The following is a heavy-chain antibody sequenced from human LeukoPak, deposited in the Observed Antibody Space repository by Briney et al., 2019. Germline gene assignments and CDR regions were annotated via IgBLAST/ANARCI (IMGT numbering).Heavy chain of an antibody. CDR2: INHSGST. J-gene: IGHJ4*02. CDR1: GGSFSGYY. CDR3: ARPHGTRDY. D-gene: IGHD6-13*01. Sequence: SETLSLTCAVYGGSFSGYYWSWIRQPPGKGLEWIGEINHSGSTNYNPSLKSRVTISVDTSKNQFSLKLSSVTVADTAVYYCARPHGTRDYWGQGTLVTVSS. V-gene: IGHV4-34*01.